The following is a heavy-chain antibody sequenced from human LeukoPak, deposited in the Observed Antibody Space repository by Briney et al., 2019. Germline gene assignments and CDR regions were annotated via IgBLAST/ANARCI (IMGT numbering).Heavy chain of an antibody. Sequence: GGSLRLSCAASGFTFSSYEMNWVRQAPGKGLEWVSYISSSGSTIYYADSVKGRFTISRDNAKNSLYLQMNSLRAEDTAVYYCARRASSSWGPRGAFDIWGQGTMVTVSS. CDR1: GFTFSSYE. V-gene: IGHV3-48*03. CDR2: ISSSGSTI. CDR3: ARRASSSWGPRGAFDI. D-gene: IGHD6-13*01. J-gene: IGHJ3*02.